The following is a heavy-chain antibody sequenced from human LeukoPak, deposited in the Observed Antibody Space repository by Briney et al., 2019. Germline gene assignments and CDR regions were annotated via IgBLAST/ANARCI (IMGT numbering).Heavy chain of an antibody. CDR3: ARIIVVVPAATDY. V-gene: IGHV4-38-2*01. D-gene: IGHD2-2*01. CDR2: IYHSGST. Sequence: GSLRLSCAASGFTFSNAWMSWVRQAPGKGLEWIGSIYHSGSTYYNPSLKSRVTISVDTSKNQFSLKLSSVTAADTAVYYCARIIVVVPAATDYWGQGTLVTVSS. CDR1: GFTFSNAW. J-gene: IGHJ4*02.